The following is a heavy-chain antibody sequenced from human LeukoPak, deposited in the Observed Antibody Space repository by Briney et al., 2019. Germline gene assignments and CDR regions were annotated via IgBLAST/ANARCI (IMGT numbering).Heavy chain of an antibody. J-gene: IGHJ4*02. D-gene: IGHD3-10*01. V-gene: IGHV3-74*01. Sequence: GGSLRLSCAASGFTFNSYWMHWVRQVPGKGLVWVSRINGDGSITNYADSVKCRFTISRDKAKNTLYVQMNSLRAEDTAVYYCARDLQYGSGSYPLYWGQGTLVTVSS. CDR3: ARDLQYGSGSYPLY. CDR1: GFTFNSYW. CDR2: INGDGSIT.